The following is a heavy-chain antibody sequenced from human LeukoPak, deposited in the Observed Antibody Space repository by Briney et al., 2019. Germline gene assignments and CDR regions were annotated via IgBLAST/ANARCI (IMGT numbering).Heavy chain of an antibody. CDR1: GFTFSSYA. CDR2: ISYDGSNK. CDR3: ARVPPYYYDSSGYPYFDY. D-gene: IGHD3-22*01. Sequence: GGSLRLSCAASGFTFSSYAMHWVRQAPGKGLEWVAVISYDGSNKYYADSVKGRFTISRDNSKNTLYLQMNSLRAEDTAVCYCARVPPYYYDSSGYPYFDYWGQGTLVTVSS. V-gene: IGHV3-30-3*01. J-gene: IGHJ4*02.